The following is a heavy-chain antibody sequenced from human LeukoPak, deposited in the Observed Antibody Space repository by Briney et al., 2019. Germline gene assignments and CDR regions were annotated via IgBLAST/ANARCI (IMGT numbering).Heavy chain of an antibody. Sequence: ASVKVSCKASGGTFSSYAISWVRQAPGQGLEWMGGIIPIFGTANYAQKFQGRVTITTDESTSTAYMELSSLRSEDTAVYYCAGQGHGGYSYGGEFDYWGQGTLVTVSS. D-gene: IGHD5-18*01. CDR2: IIPIFGTA. J-gene: IGHJ4*02. CDR1: GGTFSSYA. V-gene: IGHV1-69*05. CDR3: AGQGHGGYSYGGEFDY.